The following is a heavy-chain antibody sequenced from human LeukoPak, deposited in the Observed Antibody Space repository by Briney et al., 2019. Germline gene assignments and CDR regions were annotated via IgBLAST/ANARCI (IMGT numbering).Heavy chain of an antibody. V-gene: IGHV4-39*01. CDR2: IYYSGST. D-gene: IGHD2-2*01. CDR1: GGSISSSSYY. J-gene: IGHJ5*02. CDR3: ARRGYCSSTSCYEYWFDP. Sequence: SETLSLTCTVSGGSISSSSYYWGWIRQPPGKGLEWIGIIYYSGSTYYNPSLKSRLTISVDTSKNQFSLKLSPVTATDTAVYYCARRGYCSSTSCYEYWFDPWGQGSLVSVSS.